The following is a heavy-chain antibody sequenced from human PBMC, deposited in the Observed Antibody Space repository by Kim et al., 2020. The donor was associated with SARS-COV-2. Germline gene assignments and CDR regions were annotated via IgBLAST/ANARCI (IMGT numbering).Heavy chain of an antibody. J-gene: IGHJ4*02. CDR1: GGSISSYY. Sequence: SETLSLTCTVSGGSISSYYWSWIRQPPGKGLEWIGYIYYSGSTNYNPSLKSRVTISVDTSKNQFSLKLSSVTAADTAGYYWARGFDYWGQGTRVTVSS. V-gene: IGHV4-59*13. CDR3: ARGFDY. CDR2: IYYSGST.